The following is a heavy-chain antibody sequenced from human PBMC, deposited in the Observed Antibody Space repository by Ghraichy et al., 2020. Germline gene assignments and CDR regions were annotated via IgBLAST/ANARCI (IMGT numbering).Heavy chain of an antibody. CDR1: GFTFSDYW. J-gene: IGHJ6*02. D-gene: IGHD3-10*01. CDR3: TRDRAYGGMDA. CDR2: VNSDGSST. Sequence: GGSLRLSCAASGFTFSDYWMHWVRQAPGKGLVWVSRVNSDGSSTSYADSVQGRFTISRDNDKNTLYLQMNSLRAEDTAVYYCTRDRAYGGMDAWGQGTTVTVSS. V-gene: IGHV3-74*01.